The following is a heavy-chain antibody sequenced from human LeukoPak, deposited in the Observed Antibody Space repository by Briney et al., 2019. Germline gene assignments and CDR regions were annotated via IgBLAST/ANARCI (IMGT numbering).Heavy chain of an antibody. V-gene: IGHV3-7*01. CDR3: ARASMGGRDYHLDS. Sequence: GGSLRLSCAASGFTFSSYWMTWVRQAPGKGLEWVANMKTDGSHTYYVDSVKGRFTISRDNAKNLLFLQLGSLRADDTGVYYCARASMGGRDYHLDSWGQGTLVTVSS. J-gene: IGHJ4*02. D-gene: IGHD3-10*01. CDR1: GFTFSSYW. CDR2: MKTDGSHT.